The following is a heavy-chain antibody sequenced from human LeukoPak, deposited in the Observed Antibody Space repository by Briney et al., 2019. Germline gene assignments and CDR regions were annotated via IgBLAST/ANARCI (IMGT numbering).Heavy chain of an antibody. CDR2: ILYDGSKE. J-gene: IGHJ4*02. CDR1: GFTFSSYA. Sequence: PGRSLRLSCAASGFTFSSYAMHWVRQAPGKGLEWVAVILYDGSKEYYPDSVKGRFTVSRDNSKNTLSLQMNSPRPEDTAVYYCARRLDGSGWYQIDYWGQGTLVTVSS. D-gene: IGHD6-19*01. V-gene: IGHV3-30-3*01. CDR3: ARRLDGSGWYQIDY.